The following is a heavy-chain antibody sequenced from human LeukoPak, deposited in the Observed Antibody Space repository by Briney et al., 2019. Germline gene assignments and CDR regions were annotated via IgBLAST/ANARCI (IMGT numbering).Heavy chain of an antibody. J-gene: IGHJ4*02. Sequence: SETLSLTCTVSGGSISSYYWSWIRQPAGKGLEWIGRIYTSGSTNYYPSLKSRVTMSVDTSKNQFSLKLSSVTAADTAVYYCARESTPRDIVVVPAYYFDYWGQGTLVTVSS. CDR2: IYTSGST. D-gene: IGHD2-2*01. CDR3: ARESTPRDIVVVPAYYFDY. V-gene: IGHV4-4*07. CDR1: GGSISSYY.